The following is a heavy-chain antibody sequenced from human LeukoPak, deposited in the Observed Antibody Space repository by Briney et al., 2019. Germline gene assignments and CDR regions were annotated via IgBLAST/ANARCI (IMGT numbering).Heavy chain of an antibody. CDR1: GGSFSGYY. Sequence: SETLSRTCAVYGGSFSGYYWSWIRQPPGKGLEWIGEINHSGSTNYNPSLKSRVTISVDTSKNQFSLKLSSMTAADTAVYYCARGVGYYFDYWGQGTLVTVSS. CDR2: INHSGST. J-gene: IGHJ4*02. CDR3: ARGVGYYFDY. D-gene: IGHD1-26*01. V-gene: IGHV4-34*01.